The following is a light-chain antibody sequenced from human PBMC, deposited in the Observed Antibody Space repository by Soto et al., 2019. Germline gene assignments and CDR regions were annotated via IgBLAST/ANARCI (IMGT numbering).Light chain of an antibody. V-gene: IGLV1-51*01. CDR2: DNN. CDR3: GTWDNSLSAGV. Sequence: QSVLTQPPSVSAAPGQKVTIPCSGSSSNIGNNYVSWYQQLPGTAPKLLIYDNNKRPSGIPDRFSGSKSGTSATLGITGLQTGDEADYYCGTWDNSLSAGVFGGGTKLTV. J-gene: IGLJ2*01. CDR1: SSNIGNNY.